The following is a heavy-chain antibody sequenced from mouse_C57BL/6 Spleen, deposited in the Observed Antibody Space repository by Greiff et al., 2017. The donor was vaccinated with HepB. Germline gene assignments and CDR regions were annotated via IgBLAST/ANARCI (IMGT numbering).Heavy chain of an antibody. CDR1: GYSFTGYY. D-gene: IGHD2-5*01. CDR2: INPSTGGT. V-gene: IGHV1-42*01. CDR3: ARVGYYSNYCWYFDV. Sequence: VQLQQSGPELVKPGASVKISCKASGYSFTGYYMNWVKQSPEKSLEWIGEINPSTGGTTYNQKFKAKATLTVDKSSSTAYMQLKSLTSEDSAVYYCARVGYYSNYCWYFDVWGTGTTVTVSS. J-gene: IGHJ1*03.